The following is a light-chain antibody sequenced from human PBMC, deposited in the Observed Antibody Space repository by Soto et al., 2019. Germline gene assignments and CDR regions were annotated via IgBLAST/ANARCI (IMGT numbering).Light chain of an antibody. CDR3: QQDYSYPRT. Sequence: AIRMIQSPSSFSASAGDRVTITCRASQGISSYLAWYQQKPGKAPKLLIYAASTLQSGVPSRFSGSGSGTDFTLTISGLQSEDFATYYCQQDYSYPRTFGQGTKVDIK. V-gene: IGKV1-8*01. J-gene: IGKJ1*01. CDR2: AAS. CDR1: QGISSY.